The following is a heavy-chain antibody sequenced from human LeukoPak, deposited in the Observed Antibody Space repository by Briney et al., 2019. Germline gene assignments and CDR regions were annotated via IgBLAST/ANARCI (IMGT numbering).Heavy chain of an antibody. D-gene: IGHD6-19*01. CDR1: GFTFSSYA. V-gene: IGHV3-23*01. J-gene: IGHJ4*02. CDR3: AKDGITTLKSSGWYFNYFDY. Sequence: QAGGSLRLSCAASGFTFSSYAMSWVRQAPGKGLEWVSAISGSGGSTYYADSVKGRSTISRDNSKNTLYLQMNSLRAEDTAVYYCAKDGITTLKSSGWYFNYFDYWGQGTLVTVSS. CDR2: ISGSGGST.